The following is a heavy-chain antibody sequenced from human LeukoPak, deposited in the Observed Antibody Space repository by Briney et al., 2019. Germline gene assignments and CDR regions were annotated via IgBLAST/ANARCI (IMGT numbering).Heavy chain of an antibody. CDR3: AKERLPTRDYFDY. Sequence: GAALRLSCAASGFTFSSYAMSWVRQAPGEGREGGSAISGSGGSTYYADSVKGRFTISRDSSKNTLCLQMNSLRAEDTAVYYCAKERLPTRDYFDYWGQGTLVTVSS. V-gene: IGHV3-23*01. CDR2: ISGSGGST. CDR1: GFTFSSYA. D-gene: IGHD5-12*01. J-gene: IGHJ4*02.